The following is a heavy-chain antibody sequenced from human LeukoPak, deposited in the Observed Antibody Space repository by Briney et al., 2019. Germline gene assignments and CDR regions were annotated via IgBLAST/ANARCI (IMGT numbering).Heavy chain of an antibody. CDR3: AREYGSGSSGIDY. J-gene: IGHJ4*02. CDR1: GYSISSGYY. Sequence: SETLSLTCNVSGYSISSGYYWGWIRQPPGKGLEWIGSIYHSGNTYYNPSLKSRVTISVDTSKNQFSLKLSSVTAADTAVYYCAREYGSGSSGIDYWGQGTLVTVSS. V-gene: IGHV4-38-2*02. D-gene: IGHD3-10*01. CDR2: IYHSGNT.